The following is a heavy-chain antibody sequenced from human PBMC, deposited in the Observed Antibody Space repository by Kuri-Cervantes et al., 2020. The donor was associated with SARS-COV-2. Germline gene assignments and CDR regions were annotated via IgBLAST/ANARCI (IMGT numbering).Heavy chain of an antibody. CDR3: AREAVVPAAVFDY. D-gene: IGHD2-2*01. Sequence: GGSLRLSCAASGFTFDDYAMHWVRQAPGKGLEWVSGISWNSGSIGYADSVKGRFTISRDNAKNSLYLQMNSLRAEDTAVYYCAREAVVPAAVFDYWGQGTLVTVSS. J-gene: IGHJ4*02. CDR1: GFTFDDYA. V-gene: IGHV3-9*01. CDR2: ISWNSGSI.